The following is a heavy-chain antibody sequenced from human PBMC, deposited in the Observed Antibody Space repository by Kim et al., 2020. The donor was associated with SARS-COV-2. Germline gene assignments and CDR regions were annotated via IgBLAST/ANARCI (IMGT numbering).Heavy chain of an antibody. V-gene: IGHV5-51*01. Sequence: GESLKISCKGSGYSFISYWIGWVRQMPGKGLEWMGIIYPGDSDTRYSPSFQGQVTISADKSISTAYLQWSSLKASDTAMYYCARHLEFDYGSGSRSPLFDPWGQGTLVTVSS. CDR3: ARHLEFDYGSGSRSPLFDP. CDR2: IYPGDSDT. CDR1: GYSFISYW. J-gene: IGHJ5*02. D-gene: IGHD3-10*01.